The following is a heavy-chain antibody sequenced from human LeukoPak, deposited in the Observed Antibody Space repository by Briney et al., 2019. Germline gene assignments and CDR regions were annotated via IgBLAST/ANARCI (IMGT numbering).Heavy chain of an antibody. Sequence: GGSLRLSCVASGITFSNYAVSWVRQAPEKGLDWVSVISGSAHKIRYADSVKGRFTISRDNAENIVYLQMNNLRAEDTAVYYCARATVVLDYWGQGTLVTVSS. CDR3: ARATVVLDY. J-gene: IGHJ4*02. CDR2: ISGSAHKI. D-gene: IGHD2-2*01. CDR1: GITFSNYA. V-gene: IGHV3-23*01.